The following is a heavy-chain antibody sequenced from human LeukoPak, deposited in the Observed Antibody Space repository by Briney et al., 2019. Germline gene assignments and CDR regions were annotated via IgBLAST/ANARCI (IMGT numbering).Heavy chain of an antibody. J-gene: IGHJ3*02. CDR1: GYTLTELS. V-gene: IGHV1-24*01. Sequence: ASVKVSCKVSGYTLTELSMHWVRQAPGKGLEWMGGFDPEDGETICAQKFQGRVTMTEDTSTDTAYMELSSLRSQDTAVYYCATEPAGYYDSSGLGAFDIWGQGTMVTVSS. CDR2: FDPEDGET. CDR3: ATEPAGYYDSSGLGAFDI. D-gene: IGHD3-22*01.